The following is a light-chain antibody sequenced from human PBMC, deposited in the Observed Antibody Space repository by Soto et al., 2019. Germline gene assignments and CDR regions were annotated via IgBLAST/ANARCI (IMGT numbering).Light chain of an antibody. CDR2: DAY. V-gene: IGKV3D-15*01. CDR3: QQYNNWPGT. Sequence: EIVLTQSPGTLSLSPGERATLSCRASQSFRGLLAWYQQKPGQAPRLLIYDAYNRATGIPPRFSGSGSGTEFTLTIDSLQSEDFAIYFCQQYNNWPGTFGGGTKVDIK. J-gene: IGKJ4*01. CDR1: QSFRGL.